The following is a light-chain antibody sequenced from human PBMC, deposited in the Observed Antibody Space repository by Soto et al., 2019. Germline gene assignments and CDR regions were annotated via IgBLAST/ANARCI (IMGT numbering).Light chain of an antibody. J-gene: IGKJ5*01. V-gene: IGKV1D-12*01. Sequence: DIPVTQSPSSVSASVGDRVTITCLASQDIAGYLAWYQHKPGRTPELLIHGASRLQSGVPARFSGSGSGTDFTLSINSLQPEDFATYYCQQAYSFPITFGQGTRLEIK. CDR2: GAS. CDR3: QQAYSFPIT. CDR1: QDIAGY.